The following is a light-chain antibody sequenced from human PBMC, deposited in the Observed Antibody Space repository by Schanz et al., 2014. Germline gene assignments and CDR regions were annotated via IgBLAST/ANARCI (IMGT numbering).Light chain of an antibody. V-gene: IGLV2-8*01. CDR3: SSNVGSNNFQ. CDR2: EVN. Sequence: QSALTQPRSVSGSPGQSVTISCTGTSSDVGGYNSVSWFQQHPGRAPTLMIYEVNKRPSGVPDRFSGSKSGNTASLTVSGLQAEDEAEYYCSSNVGSNNFQFGGGTKLTVL. J-gene: IGLJ3*02. CDR1: SSDVGGYNS.